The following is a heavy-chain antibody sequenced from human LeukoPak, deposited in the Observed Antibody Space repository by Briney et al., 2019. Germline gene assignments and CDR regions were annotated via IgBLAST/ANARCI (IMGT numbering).Heavy chain of an antibody. CDR3: ARNSGSYPYFGY. J-gene: IGHJ4*02. D-gene: IGHD1-26*01. V-gene: IGHV3-53*01. Sequence: YSGGSTYYADSVKGRFTISRDNSKNTLYLQMNSLRAEDTAVYYCARNSGSYPYFGYWGQGTLVTVSS. CDR2: YSGGST.